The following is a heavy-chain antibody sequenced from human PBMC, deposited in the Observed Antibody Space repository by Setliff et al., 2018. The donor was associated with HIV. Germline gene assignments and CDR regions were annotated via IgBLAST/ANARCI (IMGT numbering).Heavy chain of an antibody. D-gene: IGHD2-21*02. CDR2: IYYSGST. CDR3: ARHDGTYCGGDCYLLGYFDL. Sequence: PSETLSLTCSVSGGSISSGTNYWSWIRQPAGKGLEWIGHIYYSGSTYYNPSLQSRVTIFVDTSKNQFSLKLSSVTAADTAVYYCARHDGTYCGGDCYLLGYFDLWGRGTLVTVSS. J-gene: IGHJ2*01. V-gene: IGHV4-39*01. CDR1: GGSISSGTNY.